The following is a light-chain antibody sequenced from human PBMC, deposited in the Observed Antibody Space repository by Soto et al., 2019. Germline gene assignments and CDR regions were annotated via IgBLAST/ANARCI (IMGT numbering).Light chain of an antibody. J-gene: IGKJ2*01. V-gene: IGKV3-20*01. CDR2: GAS. CDR3: QQYGSSPRMYT. CDR1: QSVSSTY. Sequence: EIVLTQSPGTLSLSPGERATLSCRASQSVSSTYLAWYQQKPGQAPRLLIYGASSRATGIPDRLSGSGSGTDFTLTISRLEPEDFAVYYCQQYGSSPRMYTFGQGTKLEIK.